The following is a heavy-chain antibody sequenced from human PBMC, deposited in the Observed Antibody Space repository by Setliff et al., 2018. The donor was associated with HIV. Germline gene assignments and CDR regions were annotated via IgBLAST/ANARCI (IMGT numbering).Heavy chain of an antibody. CDR1: GGTFSSYT. D-gene: IGHD6-13*01. Sequence: KVSCKASGGTFSSYTINWVRQAPGQGLEWMGRSIPILGIGNDEQAQKFKGRVTFTADESTSTAYMELSSLRSEDTAVYYCARADSSNWYHVDYWGQGTLVTVSS. CDR2: SIPILGIG. CDR3: ARADSSNWYHVDY. V-gene: IGHV1-69*02. J-gene: IGHJ4*02.